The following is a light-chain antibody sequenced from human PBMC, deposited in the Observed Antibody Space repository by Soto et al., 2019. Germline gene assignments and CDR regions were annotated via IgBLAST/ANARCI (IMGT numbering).Light chain of an antibody. V-gene: IGKV3-11*01. Sequence: EIVLTQSPATLSLSPGERATHSCKASQSVSSYLAWYQQKPGQAPKLLIYDASNRATGIPARFSGSVSGLDFILTISSLEPEDFAVYYCQQRSNWLWTFGQGTKVDIK. CDR3: QQRSNWLWT. CDR2: DAS. CDR1: QSVSSY. J-gene: IGKJ1*01.